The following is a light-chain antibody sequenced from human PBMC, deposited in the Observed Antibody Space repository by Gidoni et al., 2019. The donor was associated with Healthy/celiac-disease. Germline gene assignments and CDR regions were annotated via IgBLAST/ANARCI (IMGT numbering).Light chain of an antibody. CDR2: DAS. Sequence: EIVLTQSPATLSLSPGERATLSCRASQSVSSYLAWYQQKPGQAPRLLIYDASNRATGIPARCSGSGSGTDFTLTISSLEPEDFAVYYCQQRSNWPPYTFGQGTKLEFK. J-gene: IGKJ2*01. CDR3: QQRSNWPPYT. CDR1: QSVSSY. V-gene: IGKV3-11*01.